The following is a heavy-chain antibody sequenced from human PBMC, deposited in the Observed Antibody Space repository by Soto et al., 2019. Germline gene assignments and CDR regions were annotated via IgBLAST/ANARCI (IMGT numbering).Heavy chain of an antibody. CDR1: GFTFSSFW. V-gene: IGHV3-7*01. Sequence: GGTLRLSCAASGFTFSSFWMDWVRQAPGKGLEWVANINPDGNEKHYVDSVRGRFTISRANAKNSLYLQMNSLTAEDSALYYCSRSLNSWGQGTRVTVSS. CDR3: SRSLNS. J-gene: IGHJ4*02. CDR2: INPDGNEK.